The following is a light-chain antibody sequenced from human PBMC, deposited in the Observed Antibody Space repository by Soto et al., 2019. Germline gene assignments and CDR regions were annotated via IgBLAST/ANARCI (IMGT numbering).Light chain of an antibody. CDR1: ISDVGGNKF. J-gene: IGLJ1*01. V-gene: IGLV2-14*03. Sequence: QSALTQPASVSGSPGQSITISCTGTISDVGGNKFVSWYQQYPGKAPKLMICDVSNRPSGVSNRFSGSKSGNTASLTISGLQAEDEADYYCSSFTGTNYVFGTGTKVT. CDR3: SSFTGTNYV. CDR2: DVS.